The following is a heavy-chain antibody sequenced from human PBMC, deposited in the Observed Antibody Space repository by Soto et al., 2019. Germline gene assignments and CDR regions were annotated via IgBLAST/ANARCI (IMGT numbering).Heavy chain of an antibody. CDR3: TRDANYRDDSAYYDVFDI. V-gene: IGHV3-7*05. D-gene: IGHD3-16*01. J-gene: IGHJ3*02. CDR2: VRKDGSQE. Sequence: DVQLTESGGGLVQPGGSLRLSCGASGFSFGSDWMAWVRQAPGQGLEWVANVRKDGSQEHYADSVRGRFSVSRDNGKDSPYLPMHSARLEDTAGYYCTRDANYRDDSAYYDVFDIWGQGTMVTVSS. CDR1: GFSFGSDW.